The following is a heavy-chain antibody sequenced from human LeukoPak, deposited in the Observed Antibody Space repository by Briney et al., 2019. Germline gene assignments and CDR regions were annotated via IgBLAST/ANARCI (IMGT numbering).Heavy chain of an antibody. Sequence: PGGSLRLSCAASGFSFRSYEMTWVRQAPGKGLEWASHISTSGSTINYADSVKGRFTISRDNAKNSLYLQMNSLRVEDTAVYYCARGGSYFVHWGQGTLVTVSS. CDR1: GFSFRSYE. CDR2: ISTSGSTI. J-gene: IGHJ4*02. D-gene: IGHD3-16*01. V-gene: IGHV3-48*03. CDR3: ARGGSYFVH.